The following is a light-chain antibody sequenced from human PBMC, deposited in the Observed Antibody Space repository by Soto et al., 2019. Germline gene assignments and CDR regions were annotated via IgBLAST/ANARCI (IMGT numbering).Light chain of an antibody. CDR1: QSVNIY. CDR3: QQRSNWRVT. J-gene: IGKJ4*01. V-gene: IGKV3-11*01. Sequence: EIVFTQSPSTLSLSPGERATLSCRASQSVNIYLAWYQQKPGQAPRLLIYDASNRATGIPARFSGSGSGTDFTLTISSLEPEDIAVYYCQQRSNWRVTFGGGTKVDIK. CDR2: DAS.